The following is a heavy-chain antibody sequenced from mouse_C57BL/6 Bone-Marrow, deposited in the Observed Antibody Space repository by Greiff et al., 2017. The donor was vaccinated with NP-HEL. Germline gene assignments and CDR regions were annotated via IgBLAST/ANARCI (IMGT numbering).Heavy chain of an antibody. CDR1: GFTFSSYG. CDR3: ARQLRLRFRAMDY. J-gene: IGHJ4*01. D-gene: IGHD3-2*02. Sequence: EVKLVESGGDLVKPGGSLKLSCAASGFTFSSYGMSWVRQTPDKRLEWVATISSGGSYTYYPDSVKGRFTISRDNAKNTLYLQMSSLKSEDTAMYYCARQLRLRFRAMDYWGQGTSVTVSS. CDR2: ISSGGSYT. V-gene: IGHV5-6*01.